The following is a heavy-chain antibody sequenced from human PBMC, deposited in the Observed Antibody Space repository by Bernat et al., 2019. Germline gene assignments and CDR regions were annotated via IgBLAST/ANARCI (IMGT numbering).Heavy chain of an antibody. J-gene: IGHJ3*02. D-gene: IGHD2-15*01. V-gene: IGHV1-18*01. CDR1: GYTFTSYG. CDR2: ISAYNGNT. Sequence: QVQLVQSGAEVKKPGASVKVSCKASGYTFTSYGISWVRQAPGQGLEWMGWISAYNGNTNYAQKLQGRVTMTTDTSTSTAYMELRSLRSDDTAVYYCASTEGYCSGGSCPIYAFDIWGQGTMVTVSS. CDR3: ASTEGYCSGGSCPIYAFDI.